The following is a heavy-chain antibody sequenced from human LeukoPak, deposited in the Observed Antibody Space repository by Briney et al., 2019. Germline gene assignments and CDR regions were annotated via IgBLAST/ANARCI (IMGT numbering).Heavy chain of an antibody. V-gene: IGHV4-34*01. J-gene: IGHJ4*02. D-gene: IGHD3-22*01. CDR3: ARDPWREGSSGYRRYFDY. CDR1: GGSFSGYY. Sequence: TSETLSLTCAVYGGSFSGYYWSWIRQPPGKGLEWIGEINHSGSTNYNPSLKSRVTISVDTSKNQFSLKLSSVTAADTAVYYCARDPWREGSSGYRRYFDYWGQGTLVTVSS. CDR2: INHSGST.